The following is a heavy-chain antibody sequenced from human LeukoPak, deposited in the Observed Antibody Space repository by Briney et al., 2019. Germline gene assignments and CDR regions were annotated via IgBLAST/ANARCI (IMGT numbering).Heavy chain of an antibody. D-gene: IGHD3-3*01. CDR3: ARASIYDFWSGYYSSRGAFYFDY. CDR2: INPSGGST. Sequence: ASVTVSCKASGYTFTSYYMHWVRQAPGQGLEWMGIINPSGGSTSYAQKFQGRVTMTRDMSTSTVYMELSSLRSEDTAVYYCARASIYDFWSGYYSSRGAFYFDYWGQGTLVTVSS. J-gene: IGHJ4*02. V-gene: IGHV1-46*01. CDR1: GYTFTSYY.